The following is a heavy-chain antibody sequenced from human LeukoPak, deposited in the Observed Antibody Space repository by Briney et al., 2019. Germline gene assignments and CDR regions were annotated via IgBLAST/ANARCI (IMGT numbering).Heavy chain of an antibody. J-gene: IGHJ4*02. CDR2: ISAYNGNT. CDR3: ARDHGYSGYETFDY. Sequence: ASVKVSCKASGYTFTSYGISWVRQASGQGLEWMGWISAYNGNTNYAQKLQGRVTMTTDTSTSTAYMELRSLRSDDTAVYYCARDHGYSGYETFDYWGQGTLVTVSS. CDR1: GYTFTSYG. D-gene: IGHD5-12*01. V-gene: IGHV1-18*01.